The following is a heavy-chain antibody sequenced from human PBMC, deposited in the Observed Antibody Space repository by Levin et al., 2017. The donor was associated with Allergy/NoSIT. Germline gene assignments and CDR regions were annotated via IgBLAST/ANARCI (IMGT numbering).Heavy chain of an antibody. D-gene: IGHD6-13*01. Sequence: ASVKVSCKASGYTFTGYYMHWVRQAPGQGLEWMGWINPNSGGTNYAQKFQGRVTMTRDTSISTAYMELSRLRSDDTAVYYCARDLSIAAAGKGDWFDPWGQGTLVTVSS. J-gene: IGHJ5*02. V-gene: IGHV1-2*02. CDR3: ARDLSIAAAGKGDWFDP. CDR1: GYTFTGYY. CDR2: INPNSGGT.